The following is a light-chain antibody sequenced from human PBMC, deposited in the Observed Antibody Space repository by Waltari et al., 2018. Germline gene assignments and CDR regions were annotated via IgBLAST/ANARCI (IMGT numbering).Light chain of an antibody. V-gene: IGKV4-1*01. CDR1: QSVLSSSNNKNY. Sequence: DIVMTQSPDSLAVSLGERATINCKSSQSVLSSSNNKNYLAWYQQKPGQPPNLLIYWASTRESGVPDRFSGSGSGTDFTLTISSLQAGDVAVYYCQQYYITPPYTFGQGTKLEIK. CDR2: WAS. J-gene: IGKJ2*01. CDR3: QQYYITPPYT.